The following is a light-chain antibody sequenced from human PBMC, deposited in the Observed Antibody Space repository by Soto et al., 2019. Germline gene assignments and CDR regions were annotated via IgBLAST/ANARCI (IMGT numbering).Light chain of an antibody. J-gene: IGKJ3*01. CDR2: GAS. V-gene: IGKV3-15*01. Sequence: EIVMTQSPAILSVSPGERATLSCRATQSINNNVAWYQQKPGQAPRLLIYGASTRATGLPARFSGSGSGAQFTLPISSLQSEDFAVYYCQQYDSWPFSFGPGTKVDIK. CDR1: QSINNN. CDR3: QQYDSWPFS.